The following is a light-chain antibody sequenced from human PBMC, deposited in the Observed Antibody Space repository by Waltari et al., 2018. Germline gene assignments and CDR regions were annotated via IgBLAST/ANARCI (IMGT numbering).Light chain of an antibody. V-gene: IGLV3-1*01. CDR2: EDN. J-gene: IGLJ2*01. CDR1: KLGQKY. CDR3: QVWDSSTDVV. Sequence: SYDLTQPPSVSVSPGQTASITCSGDKLGQKYVFWYRQKTGQSPVLDMYEDNRRPSGIPELVSGSNSGNTATLTISETQVMDDAYYYCQVWDSSTDVVFGGGTKLTVL.